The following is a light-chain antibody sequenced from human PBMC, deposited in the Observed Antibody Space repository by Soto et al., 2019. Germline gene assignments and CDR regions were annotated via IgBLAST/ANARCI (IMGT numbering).Light chain of an antibody. V-gene: IGKV1-33*01. CDR3: QQFDNLPLT. CDR2: DAS. J-gene: IGKJ4*01. CDR1: QDISNY. Sequence: DIQMTQSPSSLSASVGDRVTITCQASQDISNYLNWYQQKPGKAPKILIYDASVLESGVPSRFSGGGSGTHFTLTINSLQAEDVATYYCQQFDNLPLTFGGGTKVEIK.